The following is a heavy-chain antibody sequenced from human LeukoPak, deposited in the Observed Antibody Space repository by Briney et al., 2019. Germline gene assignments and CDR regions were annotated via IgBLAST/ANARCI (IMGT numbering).Heavy chain of an antibody. Sequence: GGSLRTSCAGSGFTFYYYWMARGRPGPGEGLEGGANLKEDGSEKYYVDSVKGRFTISRDNAKNSLYLQMNSLRAEDTAVYYCAREGSSGYYFDYWGQGTLVTVSS. J-gene: IGHJ4*02. D-gene: IGHD3-22*01. CDR3: AREGSSGYYFDY. CDR2: LKEDGSEK. CDR1: GFTFYYYW. V-gene: IGHV3-7*01.